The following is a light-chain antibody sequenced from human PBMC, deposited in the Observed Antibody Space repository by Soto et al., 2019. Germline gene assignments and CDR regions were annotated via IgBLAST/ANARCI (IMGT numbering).Light chain of an antibody. J-gene: IGLJ3*02. V-gene: IGLV1-44*01. Sequence: QSVLTQPPSASGTPGQTVTISCSGGTSKIGSNTINWYQHLPGMAPKLLIYSNNQRPSGVPDRFSGSKSGTSASLAISRLQSEDEADFYCRAWDDTLNGWVFGGGTKVNVL. CDR2: SNN. CDR3: RAWDDTLNGWV. CDR1: TSKIGSNT.